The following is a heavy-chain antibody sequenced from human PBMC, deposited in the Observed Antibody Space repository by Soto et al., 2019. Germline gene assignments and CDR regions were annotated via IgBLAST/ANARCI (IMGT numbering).Heavy chain of an antibody. D-gene: IGHD2-21*01. Sequence: SETLSLTCTVSGGSISSYYWSWIRQPPGKGLEWIGYIYYSGSTNYNPSLKSRVTISVDTSKNQFSLKLSSVTAADTAVYYCASHAVIGDDAFDIWGQETMVTVSS. CDR3: ASHAVIGDDAFDI. J-gene: IGHJ3*02. CDR1: GGSISSYY. CDR2: IYYSGST. V-gene: IGHV4-59*01.